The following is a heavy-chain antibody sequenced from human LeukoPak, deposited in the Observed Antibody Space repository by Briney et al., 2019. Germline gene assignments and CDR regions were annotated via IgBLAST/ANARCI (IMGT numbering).Heavy chain of an antibody. V-gene: IGHV1-18*01. CDR1: GYTFTSYD. Sequence: ASVKVSCKASGYTFTSYDINWVRQATGQGLEWMGWISAYNGNTNYAQKLQGRVTMTTDTSTSTAYMELRSLRSDDTAVYYCARDEKARSVVVPAANDWGQGTLVTVSS. CDR3: ARDEKARSVVVPAAND. J-gene: IGHJ4*02. CDR2: ISAYNGNT. D-gene: IGHD2-2*01.